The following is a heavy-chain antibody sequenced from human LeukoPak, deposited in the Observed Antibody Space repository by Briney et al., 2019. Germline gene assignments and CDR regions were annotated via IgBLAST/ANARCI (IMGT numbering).Heavy chain of an antibody. CDR1: GYTFTGYY. V-gene: IGHV1-2*02. J-gene: IGHJ5*02. D-gene: IGHD3-10*01. Sequence: ASVKVSCKASGYTFTGYYMHWVRQAPGQGLEWMGWINPNSGGTNYAQKFQGRVTMTRDTSISTAYMELSRLRSDDTAVYYCAISAEYYGSGSYYNVRWFDPWGQGTLVTVSS. CDR2: INPNSGGT. CDR3: AISAEYYGSGSYYNVRWFDP.